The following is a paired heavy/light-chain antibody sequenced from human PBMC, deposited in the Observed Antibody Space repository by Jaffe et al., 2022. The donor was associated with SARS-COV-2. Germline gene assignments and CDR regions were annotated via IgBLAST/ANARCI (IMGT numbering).Light chain of an antibody. Sequence: DIVMTQSPDSLAVSLGERATINCKSSESVLYSSNNKNYLAWYQQKPGQPPKLLIYWASTRESGVPDRFSGSGSGTDFTLTISSLQAEDVAVYYCQQYYTTPLTFGGGTKVEVK. J-gene: IGKJ4*01. CDR3: QQYYTTPLT. CDR2: WAS. CDR1: ESVLYSSNNKNY. V-gene: IGKV4-1*01.
Heavy chain of an antibody. CDR2: VSAGGSAT. V-gene: IGHV3-23*01. D-gene: IGHD7-27*01. J-gene: IGHJ2*01. Sequence: EVQLLESGGGLVQPGGSLRLSCAASGFTFSTYAMSWARQAPGKGLEWVSGVSAGGSATYYAHSVRGRFTISRDNAKDTLYLQMHSLTDEDTAVYYCARDPLGTARYFDLWGRGTLVTVSS. CDR1: GFTFSTYA. CDR3: ARDPLGTARYFDL.